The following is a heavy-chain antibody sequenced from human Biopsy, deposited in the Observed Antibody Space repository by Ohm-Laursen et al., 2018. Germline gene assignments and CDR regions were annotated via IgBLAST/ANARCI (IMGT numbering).Heavy chain of an antibody. V-gene: IGHV4-4*07. Sequence: SETLSLTCIVSGASMTGYFWTWVRQPAGKGLEWIGHIYTIGDTTYNPSLESRVTMSLSTSKNQFSLKMTSLTAADTAVYFCAREDEGLLRALDLWGQGTMVTVSS. J-gene: IGHJ3*01. CDR3: AREDEGLLRALDL. CDR2: IYTIGDT. D-gene: IGHD3-3*01. CDR1: GASMTGYF.